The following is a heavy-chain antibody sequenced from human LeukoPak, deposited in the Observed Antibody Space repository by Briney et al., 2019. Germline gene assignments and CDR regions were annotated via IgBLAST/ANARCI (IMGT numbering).Heavy chain of an antibody. CDR1: GYTFTSYG. Sequence: ASVKVSCKASGYTFTSYGISWVRQAPGQGLEWMGWISAYNGITNYAQKLQGRVTMTTDTSTSTAYMELRSLRSDDTAVYYCARERGVVVPAAMVDYWGQGTLVTVSS. J-gene: IGHJ4*02. V-gene: IGHV1-18*01. CDR2: ISAYNGIT. CDR3: ARERGVVVPAAMVDY. D-gene: IGHD2-2*01.